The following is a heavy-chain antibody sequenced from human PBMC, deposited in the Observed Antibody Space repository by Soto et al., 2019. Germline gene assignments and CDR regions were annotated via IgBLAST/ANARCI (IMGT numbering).Heavy chain of an antibody. D-gene: IGHD3-10*01. Sequence: ASVKVSCKASGYTFTSYGISWVRQAPGQGLEWMGWISAYNGNTNYAQKLQGRVTMTTDTSTSTAYMELRSLRSDDTAVYYCATDLYRGRSYYYYDYGMDVWGQGTTVTVSS. CDR1: GYTFTSYG. J-gene: IGHJ6*02. CDR3: ATDLYRGRSYYYYDYGMDV. CDR2: ISAYNGNT. V-gene: IGHV1-18*04.